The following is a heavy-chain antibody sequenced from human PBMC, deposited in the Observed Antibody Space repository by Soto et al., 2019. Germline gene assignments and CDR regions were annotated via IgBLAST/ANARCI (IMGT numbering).Heavy chain of an antibody. V-gene: IGHV1-3*01. J-gene: IGHJ6*02. CDR2: INAGNGNT. CDR3: ASGVDGDPPSGVGRDV. CDR1: GYTFTSYA. Sequence: QVQLVQSGAEVKKPGASVKVSCKASGYTFTSYAMHWVRQAPGQRLEWMGWINAGNGNTKYSQKFQGRVTITRDTSASTAYMELSSRRSEDTAVYYCASGVDGDPPSGVGRDVWGQGTTVTVSS. D-gene: IGHD4-17*01.